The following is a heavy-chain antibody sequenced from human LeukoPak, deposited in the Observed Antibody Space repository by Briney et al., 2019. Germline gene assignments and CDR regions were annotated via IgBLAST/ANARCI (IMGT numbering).Heavy chain of an antibody. CDR1: GGTFSSYA. CDR2: IIPILGIA. J-gene: IGHJ3*02. CDR3: ASGRYGSGREEGAFDI. Sequence: SVKVSCKASGGTFSSYAISWVRQAPGQGLEWMGRIIPILGIANYAQKFQGRVTITADKSTSTAYMELSSLRSEDTAVYYSASGRYGSGREEGAFDIWGQGTMVTVSS. V-gene: IGHV1-69*04. D-gene: IGHD3-10*01.